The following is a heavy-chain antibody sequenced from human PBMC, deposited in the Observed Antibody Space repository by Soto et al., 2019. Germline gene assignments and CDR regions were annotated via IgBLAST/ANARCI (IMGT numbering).Heavy chain of an antibody. D-gene: IGHD2-21*01. V-gene: IGHV4-31*03. CDR1: GGSISSGGYY. Sequence: VQLQESGPGLVKPSQTLSLTCTVSGGSISSGGYYWSWIRQHPGKGLEWIGYIYYSGSTYYNPSLTSRVTISVDTSKNQFSLKLSSLTAADTAVYYCAASCVGCGGFNYYGMDVWCQGTTVTVSS. CDR2: IYYSGST. CDR3: AASCVGCGGFNYYGMDV. J-gene: IGHJ6*02.